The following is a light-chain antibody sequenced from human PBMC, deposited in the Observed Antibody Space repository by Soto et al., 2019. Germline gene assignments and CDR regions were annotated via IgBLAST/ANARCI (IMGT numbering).Light chain of an antibody. Sequence: DIQMTQSPSSLSASVGARVTITCQASQDISNYLNWYQQKPGKAPKLLIYDAANLETGVPSRLSGSGSGTDFTVTISSLQPEDIATYYCQQYDNLPTTCGGGTKVEIK. CDR2: DAA. CDR1: QDISNY. V-gene: IGKV1-33*01. J-gene: IGKJ4*01. CDR3: QQYDNLPTT.